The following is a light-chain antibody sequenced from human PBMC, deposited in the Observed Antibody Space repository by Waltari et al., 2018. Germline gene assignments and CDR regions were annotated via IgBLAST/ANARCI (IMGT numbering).Light chain of an antibody. CDR1: SSNIGSNY. V-gene: IGLV1-47*01. Sequence: QSVLTQPPSASGTPGQRVTISCSGSSSNIGSNYVYWYQQLPGTAPKLLIYKNNARPSGVPDRFSGSKSGTSASLAISGLRSEDEADYSCAAWDDSLSGVVFGGGTKLTVL. CDR3: AAWDDSLSGVV. CDR2: KNN. J-gene: IGLJ2*01.